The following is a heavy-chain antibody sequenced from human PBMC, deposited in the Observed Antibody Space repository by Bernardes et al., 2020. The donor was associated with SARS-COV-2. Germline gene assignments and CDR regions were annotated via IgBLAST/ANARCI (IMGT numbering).Heavy chain of an antibody. CDR3: ARLRSYSGSYTFDY. CDR1: CGFVSCYY. V-gene: IGHV4-59*08. J-gene: IGHJ4*02. D-gene: IGHD1-26*01. Sequence: SLSLTCSVPCGFVSCYYWSWIRQPTGKGLEWIGYLYYSETTNYNPSLKSRVTISVDTSKNQFSLRLSSATAADTAVYYCARLRSYSGSYTFDYWGQGTLVTVSS. CDR2: LYYSETT.